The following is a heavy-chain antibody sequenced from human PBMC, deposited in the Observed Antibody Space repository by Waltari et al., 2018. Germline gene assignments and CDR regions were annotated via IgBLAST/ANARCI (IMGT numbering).Heavy chain of an antibody. J-gene: IGHJ4*02. D-gene: IGHD2-2*01. CDR2: INHSGSA. V-gene: IGHV4-34*01. Sequence: QVQLQQWGAGLLKPAETLSLTCAVYGGSFRGNYWSWTGQPPYKGLEWIGEINHSGSANYNPSLKSRVTISVDTSKNQFSLKLDSVTAADTAVYYCAARGDIIVVPAALDYWGQGTLVTVSS. CDR1: GGSFRGNY. CDR3: AARGDIIVVPAALDY.